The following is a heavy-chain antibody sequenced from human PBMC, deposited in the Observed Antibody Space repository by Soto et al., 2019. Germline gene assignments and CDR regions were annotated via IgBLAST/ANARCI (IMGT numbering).Heavy chain of an antibody. Sequence: GGSLRLSCAASGFTFSGSAMHWVRQASGKGLEWVGRIRSKANSYATAYAASVKGRFTISRDDSKNTAYLQMNSLKTEDTAVYYCTRQPRPRIAASNSDAFDIWGQGTMVTVSS. D-gene: IGHD6-6*01. CDR2: IRSKANSYAT. V-gene: IGHV3-73*01. CDR3: TRQPRPRIAASNSDAFDI. CDR1: GFTFSGSA. J-gene: IGHJ3*02.